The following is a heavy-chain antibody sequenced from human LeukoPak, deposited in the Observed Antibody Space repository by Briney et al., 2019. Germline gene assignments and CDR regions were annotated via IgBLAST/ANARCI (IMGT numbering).Heavy chain of an antibody. D-gene: IGHD6-19*01. CDR3: ASGAGWVFDN. CDR2: IKQDGSEK. V-gene: IGHV3-7*01. CDR1: GFPFSSHW. Sequence: GSLRLSCAASGFPFSSHWLSWFRQSPGKGLEWVANIKQDGSEKYYVDSVKGRFTISRDNAKNSQYLQMNSLRVEDTAVYYCASGAGWVFDNWGQGTLVTVSS. J-gene: IGHJ4*02.